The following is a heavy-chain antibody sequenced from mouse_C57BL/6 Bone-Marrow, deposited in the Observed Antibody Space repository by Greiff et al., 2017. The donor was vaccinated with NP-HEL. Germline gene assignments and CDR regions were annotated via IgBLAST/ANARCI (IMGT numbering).Heavy chain of an antibody. CDR1: GYTFTSYW. D-gene: IGHD3-3*01. J-gene: IGHJ4*01. CDR2: IHPNSGST. CDR3: ARMGTAYCYAMDY. Sequence: VQLQQPGAELVKPGASVKLSCKASGYTFTSYWMHWVKQRPGQGLEWIGMIHPNSGSTNYNEKFKSKATLTVDKSSSTAYMQLSSLTSEDSAVYYCARMGTAYCYAMDYWGQGTSVTVSS. V-gene: IGHV1-64*01.